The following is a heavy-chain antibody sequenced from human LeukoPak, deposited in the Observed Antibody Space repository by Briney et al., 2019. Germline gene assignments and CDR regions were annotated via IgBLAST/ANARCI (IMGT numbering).Heavy chain of an antibody. Sequence: SVKVSCKASGGTFSSYAISWVRQAPGQGLEWMGGIIPIFGTANYAQKFQGRVTITADKSTSTAYMELSSLRSEDTAVYYCALEVYYYYYMDVWGKGTTVTVSS. CDR2: IIPIFGTA. D-gene: IGHD5-24*01. CDR3: ALEVYYYYYMDV. J-gene: IGHJ6*03. V-gene: IGHV1-69*06. CDR1: GGTFSSYA.